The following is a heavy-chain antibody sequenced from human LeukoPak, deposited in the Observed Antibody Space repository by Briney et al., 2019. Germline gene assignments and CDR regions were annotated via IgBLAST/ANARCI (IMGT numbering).Heavy chain of an antibody. V-gene: IGHV4-59*01. Sequence: PSETLSLTCPVSGASMGSYLWTCIRQSPGKGLEWIGYIYYSRSTNYSPSLKSRVTISVDTSNNQYSLQLRSVTAADTAIYYCARRRARDESYPVVASWGHGTLVTVSS. D-gene: IGHD3-16*02. CDR1: GASMGSYL. CDR2: IYYSRST. J-gene: IGHJ5*01. CDR3: ARRRARDESYPVVAS.